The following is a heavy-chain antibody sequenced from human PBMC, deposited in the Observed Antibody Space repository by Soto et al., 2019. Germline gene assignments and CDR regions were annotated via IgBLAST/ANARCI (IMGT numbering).Heavy chain of an antibody. CDR2: IKSKTDGGTT. V-gene: IGHV3-15*01. J-gene: IGHJ6*03. Sequence: GGSLRLSCAASGFTFSNAWMSWVRQAPGKGLEWVGRIKSKTDGGTTDYAAPVKGRFTISRDDSKNTLYLQMNSLKTEDTAVYYCTTDLVAAAEYYYYMDVWGKGTTVTVSS. CDR1: GFTFSNAW. D-gene: IGHD6-13*01. CDR3: TTDLVAAAEYYYYMDV.